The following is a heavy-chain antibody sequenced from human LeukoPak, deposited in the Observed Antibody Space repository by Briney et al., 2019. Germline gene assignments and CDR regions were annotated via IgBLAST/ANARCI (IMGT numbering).Heavy chain of an antibody. J-gene: IGHJ6*02. CDR2: INHSGST. D-gene: IGHD2-21*02. CDR1: GGSFSGYY. CDR3: AREKRGGRVVTNSYGMDV. Sequence: SETLSLTCAVYGGSFSGYYWSWIRQPPGKGLEWIGEINHSGSTNYNPSLKSRITISVETSKNQFSLKLSSVTAADTAVYYCAREKRGGRVVTNSYGMDVWGQGTTVTVSS. V-gene: IGHV4-34*01.